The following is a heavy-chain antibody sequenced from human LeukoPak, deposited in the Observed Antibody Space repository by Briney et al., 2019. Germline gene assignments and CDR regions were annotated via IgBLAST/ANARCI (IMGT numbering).Heavy chain of an antibody. Sequence: GGSLRLSCEASGFTFTTYSMTWVRQAPGKGLEWVSIISSGSSAIFSADALKGRFTISRDDAKNLLYLDMNSLRAEDTAVYYCARARASWFDPWGQGTLVTVSS. V-gene: IGHV3-21*01. J-gene: IGHJ5*02. CDR1: GFTFTTYS. CDR3: ARARASWFDP. CDR2: ISSGSSAI.